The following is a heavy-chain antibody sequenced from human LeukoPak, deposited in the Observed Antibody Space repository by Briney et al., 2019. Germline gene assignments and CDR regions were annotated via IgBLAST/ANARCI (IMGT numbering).Heavy chain of an antibody. V-gene: IGHV3-73*01. CDR1: GFNFSGSA. D-gene: IGHD5-12*01. J-gene: IGHJ3*01. CDR3: WATAKDALDF. CDR2: IRSKANSYAT. Sequence: GGSLRLSCAASGFNFSGSAMHWVRQASGKGLEWVGHIRSKANSYATSYAASVKGRFTISRDDSKNTTYLQMNSLKIEDTAVYYSWATAKDALDFWGQGTVVTVSS.